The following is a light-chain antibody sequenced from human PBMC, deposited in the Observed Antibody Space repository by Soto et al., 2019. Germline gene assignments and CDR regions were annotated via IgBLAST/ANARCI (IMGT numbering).Light chain of an antibody. V-gene: IGKV3-20*01. CDR1: QSVSSSY. Sequence: EIVLTQSPGTLSLSPGERATLSCRASQSVSSSYLAWYQQKPGQAPRLLIYGASSKATGISDRFSGSGSGTNFTLTISRLEPEDFAVYYCQQYGSSPLTFGQRTKVEIK. J-gene: IGKJ1*01. CDR3: QQYGSSPLT. CDR2: GAS.